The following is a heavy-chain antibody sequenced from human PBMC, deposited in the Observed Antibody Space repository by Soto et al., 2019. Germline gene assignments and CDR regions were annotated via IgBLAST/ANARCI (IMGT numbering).Heavy chain of an antibody. CDR2: SA. CDR1: GGTFSIYT. D-gene: IGHD2-15*01. CDR3: AREGPPDIAWFDP. V-gene: IGHV1-69*01. J-gene: IGHJ5*02. Sequence: QVQLVQSGADVKKPGSSVKVSCKASGGTFSIYTISWVRQAPGQGLEWMGGSANSAQKFQGRLTVTADESTSTVYVELSSLTSEDTAVYYCAREGPPDIAWFDPWGQGTLVSVSS.